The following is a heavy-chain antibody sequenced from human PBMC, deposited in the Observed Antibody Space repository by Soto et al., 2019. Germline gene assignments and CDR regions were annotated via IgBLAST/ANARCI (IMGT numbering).Heavy chain of an antibody. CDR2: ISYDGSNK. CDR3: AKDRSSAGTGNDYYYYGMDV. CDR1: GFTFSSYG. J-gene: IGHJ6*02. D-gene: IGHD6-13*01. V-gene: IGHV3-30*18. Sequence: QVQLVESGGGVVQPGRSLRLSCAASGFTFSSYGMHWVRQAPGKGLEWVAVISYDGSNKYYADSVKGRFTISRDNSKNTLYLQMNSMRAEDTAVYYCAKDRSSAGTGNDYYYYGMDVWGQVTTVTVSS.